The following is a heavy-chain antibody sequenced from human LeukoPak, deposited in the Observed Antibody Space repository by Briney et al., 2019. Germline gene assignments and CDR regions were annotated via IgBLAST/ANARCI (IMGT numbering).Heavy chain of an antibody. CDR1: GFTFRSYE. CDR3: AREEYDSSGYHHDY. CDR2: ISSSGSTI. D-gene: IGHD3-22*01. V-gene: IGHV3-48*03. Sequence: GGSLRLSCAASGFTFRSYEMNWVRQAPGKGLEWVSYISSSGSTIYYADSVKGRFTISRDNAKNSLYLQMNSLRAEDTAVYYCAREEYDSSGYHHDYWGQGTLVTVSS. J-gene: IGHJ4*02.